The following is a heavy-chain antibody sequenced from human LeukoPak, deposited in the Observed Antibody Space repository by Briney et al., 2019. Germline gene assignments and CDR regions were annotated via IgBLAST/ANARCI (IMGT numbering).Heavy chain of an antibody. CDR1: GYTFTSYD. D-gene: IGHD3-22*01. CDR3: ARAHYDSSGYPRY. CDR2: MNPNSGNT. Sequence: ASVKASCKASGYTFTSYDIDWVRQATGQGLEWMGWMNPNSGNTGYAQKFQGRVTMTRNTSISTAYMELSSLRSEDTAVYYCARAHYDSSGYPRYWGQGTLVTVSS. J-gene: IGHJ4*02. V-gene: IGHV1-8*01.